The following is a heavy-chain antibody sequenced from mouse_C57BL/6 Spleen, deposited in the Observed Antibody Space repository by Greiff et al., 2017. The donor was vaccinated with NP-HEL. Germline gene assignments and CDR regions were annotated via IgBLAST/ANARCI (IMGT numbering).Heavy chain of an antibody. CDR3: AREAYYYGSEGAMDY. CDR1: GFTFSDYY. Sequence: EVKLEESGGGLVQPGGSLKLSCAASGFTFSDYYMYWVRQTPEKRLEWVAYISNGGGSTYYPDTVKGRFTISRDNAKNTLYLQMSRLKSEDTAMYYCAREAYYYGSEGAMDYWGQGTSVTVSS. D-gene: IGHD1-1*01. V-gene: IGHV5-12*01. J-gene: IGHJ4*01. CDR2: ISNGGGST.